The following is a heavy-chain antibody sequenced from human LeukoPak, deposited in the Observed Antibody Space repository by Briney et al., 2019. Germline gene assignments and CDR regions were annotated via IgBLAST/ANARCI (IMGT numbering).Heavy chain of an antibody. Sequence: SRTLSLTCTVSGGSISSGGYYWNWIRQHPGKGLEWIGYIYYSGSTYYNPSLKSRLTISVDTSKNQFSLKLSSVPAADTAVYYCARSGVWLRGTTAFDYWGQGTLVTLST. J-gene: IGHJ4*02. CDR2: IYYSGST. V-gene: IGHV4-31*03. CDR3: ARSGVWLRGTTAFDY. D-gene: IGHD2-21*01. CDR1: GGSISSGGYY.